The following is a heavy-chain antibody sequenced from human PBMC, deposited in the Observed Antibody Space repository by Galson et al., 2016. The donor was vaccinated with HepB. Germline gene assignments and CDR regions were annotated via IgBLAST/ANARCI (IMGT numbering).Heavy chain of an antibody. CDR2: LNGDGGDT. Sequence: LRLSCAASGFTFSSYWMHWVRQVPGKGLVWVSRLNGDGGDTSYADPVKGRFTISRDNAKNTLYLQMNSVRAEDTAVYYCARRAMYSRFSTYYYGMDVWGQGTTVTVSS. CDR1: GFTFSSYW. V-gene: IGHV3-74*01. J-gene: IGHJ6*02. CDR3: ARRAMYSRFSTYYYGMDV. D-gene: IGHD6-13*01.